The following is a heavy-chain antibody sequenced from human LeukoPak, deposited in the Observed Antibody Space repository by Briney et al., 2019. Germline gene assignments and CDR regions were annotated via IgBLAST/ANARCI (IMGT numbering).Heavy chain of an antibody. CDR2: ITGSGTTT. V-gene: IGHV3-23*01. CDR1: GFAFSNYG. CDR3: ARVGALSSSWLLY. J-gene: IGHJ4*02. Sequence: GGSLRLSCTASGFAFSNYGINWVRRAPSKGLEWVSGITGSGTTTYYADSLKGRVTISRDNSKNKVYLQMNSLRAEDTAVYFCARVGALSSSWLLYWGQGTLVTVSS. D-gene: IGHD6-13*01.